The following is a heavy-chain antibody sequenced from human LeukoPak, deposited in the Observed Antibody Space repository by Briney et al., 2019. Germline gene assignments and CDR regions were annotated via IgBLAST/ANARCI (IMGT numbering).Heavy chain of an antibody. Sequence: GGSLRLSCAASGFTFSSYSMNWVRQAPGKGLEWVSSISSSSSYIYYADSVKGRFTISRDNAKNSLYLQMNSLRAEDTAVYYCARDFYPSGSHRDIWGQGTMVTVSS. CDR3: ARDFYPSGSHRDI. J-gene: IGHJ3*02. V-gene: IGHV3-21*01. D-gene: IGHD1-26*01. CDR1: GFTFSSYS. CDR2: ISSSSSYI.